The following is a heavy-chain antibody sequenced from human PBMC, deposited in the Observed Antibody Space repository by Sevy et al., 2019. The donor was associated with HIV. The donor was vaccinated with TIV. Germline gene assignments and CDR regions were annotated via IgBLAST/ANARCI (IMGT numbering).Heavy chain of an antibody. CDR2: IKQDGSEK. Sequence: GGSLRLSCAASGFTFSNAWMSWVRQAPGKGLEWVANIKQDGSEKYYVDSVKGRFTISIDNAKNSLSLQMNSLRAGDTAMYYCARDKGQGWFDPWGQGTLVTVSS. CDR3: ARDKGQGWFDP. J-gene: IGHJ5*02. CDR1: GFTFSNAW. V-gene: IGHV3-7*01.